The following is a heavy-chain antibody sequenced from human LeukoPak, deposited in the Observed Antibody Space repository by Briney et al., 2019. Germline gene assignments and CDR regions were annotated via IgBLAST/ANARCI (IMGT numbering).Heavy chain of an antibody. D-gene: IGHD3-10*01. J-gene: IGHJ4*02. CDR3: AKDPLWFGELLMVY. V-gene: IGHV3-23*01. Sequence: GGSLRLSCEASGFTFSSYAMRWVRQAPGKGLEWVSVISGSGASTYFADSVKGRFTISRDNSKNTLYLQMNSLRAEDTAVYYCAKDPLWFGELLMVYWGQGTLVTVSS. CDR2: ISGSGAST. CDR1: GFTFSSYA.